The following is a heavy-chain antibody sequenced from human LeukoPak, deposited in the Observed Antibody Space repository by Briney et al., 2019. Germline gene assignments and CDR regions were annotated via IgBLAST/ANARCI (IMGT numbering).Heavy chain of an antibody. Sequence: PGGSLRLSCAAPGFPFSHYWMTWVRQAPGKGLEWVASVTPEGSGKFYVDSVKGRFTISRDNAKTSLSLQMDSLRVEDTAIYFCARGHYQLEVWGQGTTVTVSS. CDR3: ARGHYQLEV. CDR2: VTPEGSGK. V-gene: IGHV3-7*01. D-gene: IGHD2-2*01. J-gene: IGHJ6*02. CDR1: GFPFSHYW.